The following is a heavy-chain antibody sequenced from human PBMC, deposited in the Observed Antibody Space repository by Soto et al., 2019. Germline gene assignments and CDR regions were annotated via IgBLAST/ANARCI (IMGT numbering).Heavy chain of an antibody. D-gene: IGHD6-19*01. CDR3: ARDWGSSGWYNWFDS. CDR1: GFNFHAYG. J-gene: IGHJ5*01. CDR2: LSHDGTVT. V-gene: IGHV3-30*03. Sequence: ESGGGVVQPGRSLRLSCGASGFNFHAYGMHWVRQAPGKGLEWVAMLSHDGTVTYYGDSVRGRFTVSRDESKNTLYLQMNSLRPEDTAMYYCARDWGSSGWYNWFDSWGQGTLVTVSS.